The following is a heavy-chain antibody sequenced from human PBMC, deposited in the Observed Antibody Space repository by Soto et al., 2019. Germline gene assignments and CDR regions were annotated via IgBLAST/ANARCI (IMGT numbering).Heavy chain of an antibody. D-gene: IGHD2-2*01. J-gene: IGHJ2*01. Sequence: QTPGRGLEWIASMYHGGTTYSNPSLKSRVTISVDTSKNQFSLRLTSVTAADTAVYYFSFQAVDGIPASVPVSAFLLNRSSDL. V-gene: IGHV4-39*01. CDR3: SFQAVDGIPASVPVSAFLLNRSSDL. CDR2: MYHGGTT.